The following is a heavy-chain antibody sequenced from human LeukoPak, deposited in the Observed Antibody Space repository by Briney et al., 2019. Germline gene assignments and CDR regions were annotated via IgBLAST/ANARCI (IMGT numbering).Heavy chain of an antibody. D-gene: IGHD3/OR15-3a*01. V-gene: IGHV4-39*01. CDR3: ARQTGSGLFILP. Sequence: SETLSLTCTVSGGSISSYYWSWIRQPPGKGLEWIGSIYYSWNTYYNASLKSQVSISIDTSKNQFSLRLTSVTAADTAVYYCARQTGSGLFILPGGQGTLVTVSS. CDR2: IYYSWNT. CDR1: GGSISSYY. J-gene: IGHJ4*02.